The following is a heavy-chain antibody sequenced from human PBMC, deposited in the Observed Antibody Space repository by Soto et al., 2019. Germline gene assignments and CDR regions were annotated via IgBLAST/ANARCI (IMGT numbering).Heavy chain of an antibody. J-gene: IGHJ6*02. CDR1: GYTFTSYG. V-gene: IGHV1-18*01. CDR2: ISAYNGNT. CDR3: ARDDYDILTGYYRRDGMDV. D-gene: IGHD3-9*01. Sequence: QVQQVQSGAEVKKPGASVKVSCKASGYTFTSYGISWVRQAPGQGLEWMGWISAYNGNTNYAQKLQGRVTMTTDTSTSTAYMELRSLRSDDTAVYYCARDDYDILTGYYRRDGMDVWGQGTTVTVSS.